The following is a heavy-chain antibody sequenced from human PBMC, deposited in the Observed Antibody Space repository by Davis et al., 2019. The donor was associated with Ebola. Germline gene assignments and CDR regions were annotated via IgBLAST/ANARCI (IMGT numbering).Heavy chain of an antibody. Sequence: MPSETLSLTCVVSGGSVSSNHYYWGWIRQPPGKGLEWIGSIYYGGFTYSSPSLESRLTMSIDTSANQFSLKMSSVTAADTAVYYCARAPTTIVISHFDYWGQGTLLTVSS. D-gene: IGHD3-16*02. CDR2: IYYGGFT. J-gene: IGHJ4*02. CDR1: GGSVSSNHYY. V-gene: IGHV4-39*07. CDR3: ARAPTTIVISHFDY.